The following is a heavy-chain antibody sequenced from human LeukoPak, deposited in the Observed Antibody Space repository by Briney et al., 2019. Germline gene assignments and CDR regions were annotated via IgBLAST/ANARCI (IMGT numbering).Heavy chain of an antibody. CDR3: AKGRGSSWYEDFDY. CDR2: ISGSGGST. J-gene: IGHJ4*02. Sequence: GGSLRLSCAASGFTFSSYAMSWVRQAPGKGLEWVSAISGSGGSTYYADSVKGRFTISRDNFKNTLYLQMNSLRAEDTAVYYCAKGRGSSWYEDFDYWGQGTLVTVSS. D-gene: IGHD6-13*01. V-gene: IGHV3-23*01. CDR1: GFTFSSYA.